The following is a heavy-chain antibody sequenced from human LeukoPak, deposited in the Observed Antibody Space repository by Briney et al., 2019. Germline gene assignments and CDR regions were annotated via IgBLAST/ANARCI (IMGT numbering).Heavy chain of an antibody. CDR2: INHSGST. CDR1: GGSFSGYY. J-gene: IGHJ4*02. V-gene: IGHV4-34*01. D-gene: IGHD5-18*01. Sequence: SETLSLTCAVYGGSFSGYYWSWIRQPPGKGLEWIGEINHSGSTNYNPSLKSRVTISVDTSKNQFSLKLSSVTAADTAVYYCARERLRGYSYGLFPVWGQGTLVTVSS. CDR3: ARERLRGYSYGLFPV.